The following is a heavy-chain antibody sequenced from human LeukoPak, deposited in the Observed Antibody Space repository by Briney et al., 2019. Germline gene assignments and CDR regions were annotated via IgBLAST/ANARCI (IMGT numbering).Heavy chain of an antibody. D-gene: IGHD1-26*01. CDR2: IVVGSGNT. CDR1: GYTFTSYD. V-gene: IGHV1-58*02. J-gene: IGHJ6*02. CDR3: AAPHRVGARYYYYYGMDV. Sequence: ASVKVSCKASGYTFTSYDINWVRQATGQRLEWIGWIVVGSGNTNYAQKFQERVTITRDMSTSTAYMELSSLRSEDTAVYYCAAPHRVGARYYYYYGMDVWGQGTTVTVSS.